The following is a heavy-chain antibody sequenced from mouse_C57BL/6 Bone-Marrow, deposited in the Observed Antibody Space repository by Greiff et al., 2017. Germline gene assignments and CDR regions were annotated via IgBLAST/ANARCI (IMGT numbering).Heavy chain of an antibody. CDR3: ARENYGSSYWFAY. CDR1: GYTFTSYW. CDR2: IDPSDSYT. J-gene: IGHJ3*01. D-gene: IGHD1-1*01. V-gene: IGHV1-69*01. Sequence: QVQLQQPGAELVMPGASVKLSCKASGYTFTSYWMHWVKQRPGQGIEWIGEIDPSDSYTNYNQKFKGKSTVTVDKSSSTAYMQLSSLTSEYSAVYYCARENYGSSYWFAYWGQGTLGTVSA.